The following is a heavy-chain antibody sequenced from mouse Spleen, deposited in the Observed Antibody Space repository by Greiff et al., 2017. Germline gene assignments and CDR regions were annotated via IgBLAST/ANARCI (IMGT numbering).Heavy chain of an antibody. Sequence: VQLVESGPGLVAPSQSLSITCTVSGFSLTSYGVHWVRQPPGKGLEWLVVIWSDGSTTYNSALKSRLSISKDNSKSQVFLKMNSLQTDDTAMYYCARNYHGSSRGDYAMDYWGQGTSVTVSS. J-gene: IGHJ4*01. CDR3: ARNYHGSSRGDYAMDY. CDR2: IWSDGST. CDR1: GFSLTSYG. D-gene: IGHD1-1*01. V-gene: IGHV2-6*02.